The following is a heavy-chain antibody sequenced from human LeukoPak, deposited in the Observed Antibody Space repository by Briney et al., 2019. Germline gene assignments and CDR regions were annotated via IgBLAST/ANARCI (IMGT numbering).Heavy chain of an antibody. CDR3: ARVTAVGIRGLHY. CDR2: INPKSGGA. J-gene: IGHJ4*02. D-gene: IGHD3-10*01. CDR1: GYTFTDYY. V-gene: IGHV1-2*02. Sequence: ASVKVSCKASGYTFTDYYMHWVRQAPGQGPEWMGWINPKSGGANYAQKFQGRVTMTWDTSTSTASMELSSLRSDDTAVFYCARVTAVGIRGLHYWGQGTLVTVSS.